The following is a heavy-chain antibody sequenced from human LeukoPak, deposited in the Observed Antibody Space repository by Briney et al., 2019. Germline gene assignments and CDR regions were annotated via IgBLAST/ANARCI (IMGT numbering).Heavy chain of an antibody. CDR1: GLTFSSNS. CDR2: LYTGGTT. J-gene: IGHJ4*02. V-gene: IGHV3-66*01. Sequence: GGSLRLSCEVSGLTFSSNSMAWVRQAPGKGLECVSFLYTGGTTQYADSVKGRFIISRDNSKNMLYLEMNSLRAEDMSVYYCAREGVVRGALDSWGQGTLVTVSS. CDR3: AREGVVRGALDS. D-gene: IGHD3-10*01.